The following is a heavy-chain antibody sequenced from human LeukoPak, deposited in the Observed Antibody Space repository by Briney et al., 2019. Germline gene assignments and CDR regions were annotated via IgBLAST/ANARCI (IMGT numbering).Heavy chain of an antibody. CDR1: GFTFSSYA. Sequence: PGRSLRLSCAASGFTFSSYAMHWVRQAPGKGLEWVAVISYDGSNKYYADSVKGRFTISRDNSKNTLYLQMNSLRAEDTAVYYCARGLNYYDSSGYVPFQHWGQGTLVTVSS. V-gene: IGHV3-30*04. J-gene: IGHJ1*01. D-gene: IGHD3-22*01. CDR2: ISYDGSNK. CDR3: ARGLNYYDSSGYVPFQH.